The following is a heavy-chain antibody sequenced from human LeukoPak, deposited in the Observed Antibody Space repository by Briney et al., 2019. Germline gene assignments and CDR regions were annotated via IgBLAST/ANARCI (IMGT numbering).Heavy chain of an antibody. Sequence: PVGSLRLSCAASGFTFSSYTMSWVRPAPGEGLEWVSAIIGSVGSTYYADSVKGRFTISRDNTKNTLYLQMNSLRAEDTAVYYCAKDLPNLGTPIAAAGTGADAFDICGQGTMVTVSS. J-gene: IGHJ3*02. D-gene: IGHD6-13*01. CDR3: AKDLPNLGTPIAAAGTGADAFDI. CDR1: GFTFSSYT. V-gene: IGHV3-23*01. CDR2: IIGSVGST.